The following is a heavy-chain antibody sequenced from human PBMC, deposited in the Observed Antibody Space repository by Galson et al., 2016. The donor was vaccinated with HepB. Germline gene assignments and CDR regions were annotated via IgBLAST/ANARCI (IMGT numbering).Heavy chain of an antibody. CDR3: AHHPPYRDSRGNYYGDALDI. CDR1: GFSLNTSGVG. D-gene: IGHD3-22*01. V-gene: IGHV2-5*02. J-gene: IGHJ3*02. CDR2: IYWDGDK. Sequence: PALVKPTQTLTLTCTFSGFSLNTSGVGVGWIRQPPGEALEWLALIYWDGDKRYRPSLKNRLTITKDTSKNQVVLTMTDMDPADTATYFCAHHPPYRDSRGNYYGDALDIWGQGTLVTVSS.